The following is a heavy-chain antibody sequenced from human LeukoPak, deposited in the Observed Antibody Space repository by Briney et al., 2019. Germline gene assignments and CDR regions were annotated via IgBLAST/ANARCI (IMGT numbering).Heavy chain of an antibody. CDR3: AREGYSGYDKGLIFDY. D-gene: IGHD5-12*01. J-gene: IGHJ4*02. V-gene: IGHV1-46*01. CDR2: INPSGGST. Sequence: ASVKVSCKASGYTFTSYYMHWVRQAPGQGLEWMGIINPSGGSTSYAQKFQGRVTMTRDMSTSTVYMELSSLRSEDTAVYYCAREGYSGYDKGLIFDYWGQGTLVTVSS. CDR1: GYTFTSYY.